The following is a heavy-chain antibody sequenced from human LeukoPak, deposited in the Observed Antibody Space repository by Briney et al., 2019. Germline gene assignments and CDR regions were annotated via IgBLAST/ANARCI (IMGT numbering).Heavy chain of an antibody. J-gene: IGHJ6*03. V-gene: IGHV4-59*08. CDR1: GGSISSYY. CDR3: ERRPRTGHSNPSLTRDYYYYMDV. CDR2: IYHSGGT. D-gene: IGHD3/OR15-3a*01. Sequence: SETLSLTCTVSGGSISSYYWSWLRQPPGKGLEWIGYIYHSGGTDYNPSLKSGFIISVDTSESQFFLKLTSVTAADTAVYYCERRPRTGHSNPSLTRDYYYYMDVWGKGTTVTVSS.